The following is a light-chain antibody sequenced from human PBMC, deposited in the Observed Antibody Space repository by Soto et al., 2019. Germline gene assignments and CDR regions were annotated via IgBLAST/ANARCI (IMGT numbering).Light chain of an antibody. Sequence: VLTQSPGTVSLSPGQRATLSCRTSQNVNNNYLAWYQQKPGQAPRLLIFGVFNRAAGTPDRFSGSGSGTDFTLTISGLQPEDSAVYYCQHYDGSPRTFGQGT. J-gene: IGKJ2*01. CDR1: QNVNNNY. CDR2: GVF. V-gene: IGKV3-20*01. CDR3: QHYDGSPRT.